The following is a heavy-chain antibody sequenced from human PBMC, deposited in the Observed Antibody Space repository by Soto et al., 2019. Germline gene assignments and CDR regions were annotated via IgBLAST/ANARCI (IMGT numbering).Heavy chain of an antibody. CDR3: ARHPGYYDILTGYTTYYFDY. Sequence: SETLSLTCTVSGGSIGTYYWGWIRQPPGKGLEWIGYIYYRGNTDYNPSLKSRVTISLDTPKNQFSLKLSSVTAADTAVYYCARHPGYYDILTGYTTYYFDYWGQGILVTVSS. CDR1: GGSIGTYY. CDR2: IYYRGNT. J-gene: IGHJ4*02. D-gene: IGHD3-9*01. V-gene: IGHV4-59*08.